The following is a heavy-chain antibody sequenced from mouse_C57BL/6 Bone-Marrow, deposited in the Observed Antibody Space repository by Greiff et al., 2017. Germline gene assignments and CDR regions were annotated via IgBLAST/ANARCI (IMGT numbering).Heavy chain of an antibody. CDR3: TSDYDRFAY. Sequence: EVQLQQSGAELVRPGASVKLSCTASGFNIKDYYMHWVKQRPEQGLEWIGRIDPEDGDTEYAPNFQGKATMTADTSTNTAYLQLSSLTSEDTAVYYCTSDYDRFAYWGKGTLVTVSA. J-gene: IGHJ3*01. V-gene: IGHV14-1*01. D-gene: IGHD2-4*01. CDR2: IDPEDGDT. CDR1: GFNIKDYY.